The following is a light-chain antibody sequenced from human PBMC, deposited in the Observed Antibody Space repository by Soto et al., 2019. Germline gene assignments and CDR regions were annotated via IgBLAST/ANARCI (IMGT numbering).Light chain of an antibody. CDR2: DIF. V-gene: IGKV3D-15*01. CDR1: QSVGSD. Sequence: EIVITQSPATLSVSPGERATLSCRASQSVGSDLAWYQQKPGQAPRLVIYDIFTRPTGVPTRISGSGSGTEFTLTISSLQSEDFAVYYCQQYNSWPLTFGGGTKVDIK. CDR3: QQYNSWPLT. J-gene: IGKJ4*01.